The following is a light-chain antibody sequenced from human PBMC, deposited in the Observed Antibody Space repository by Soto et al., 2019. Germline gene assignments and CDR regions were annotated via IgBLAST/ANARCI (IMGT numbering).Light chain of an antibody. Sequence: DIVMTQSPATLSVSPGERATLSCRASQSVYSNLAWYQQKPGQAPRLLIYVASTRATGIPARFSGSGSGTEFTLTISSLQSEDFAVYYCQQYSDWPLTFGGGTKVEIK. CDR1: QSVYSN. V-gene: IGKV3-15*01. J-gene: IGKJ4*01. CDR3: QQYSDWPLT. CDR2: VAS.